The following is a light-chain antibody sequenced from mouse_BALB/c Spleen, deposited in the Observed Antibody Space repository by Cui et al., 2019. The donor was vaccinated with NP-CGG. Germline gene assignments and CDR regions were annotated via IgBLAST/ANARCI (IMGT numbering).Light chain of an antibody. CDR1: TGAVTTSNY. CDR2: GTN. Sequence: QAVVTQESALTTSPGETVTLTCRSSTGAVTTSNYANCVQEKPDHLFTGLIGGTNNRAPGVPARFSGSLIGDRAALTITGAQTEDEAMYFCALWYSNHWVFGGGTKLTVL. CDR3: ALWYSNHWV. J-gene: IGLJ1*01. V-gene: IGLV1*01.